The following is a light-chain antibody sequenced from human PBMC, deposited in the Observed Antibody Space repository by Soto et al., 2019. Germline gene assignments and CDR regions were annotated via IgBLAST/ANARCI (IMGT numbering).Light chain of an antibody. CDR2: DAS. CDR1: QSISSW. Sequence: DIQMTQSPSTLSASVGDRVTITCRASQSISSWLAWYQQKPGKAPKLLIYDASSLESGVQSRFSGSGSGTEFTLTISSLQPDEFATYYCQQYNSYSETFGQGTRVDIK. J-gene: IGKJ1*01. V-gene: IGKV1-5*01. CDR3: QQYNSYSET.